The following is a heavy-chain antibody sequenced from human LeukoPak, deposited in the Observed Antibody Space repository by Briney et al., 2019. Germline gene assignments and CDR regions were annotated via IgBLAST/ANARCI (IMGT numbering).Heavy chain of an antibody. D-gene: IGHD2-2*01. V-gene: IGHV3-23*01. CDR3: AKVTTDCSSTSCFLPYAFDF. CDR1: GFTFNISA. CDR2: ISGWGCGT. Sequence: PGGSVTLSCGASGFTFNISAINWVRQAPGKGLEWVSSISGWGCGTFYADSVKGRFAISRDNSRNMVFLLMNTLRAEDTAIYYCAKVTTDCSSTSCFLPYAFDFWGQGSLAAVSS. J-gene: IGHJ3*01.